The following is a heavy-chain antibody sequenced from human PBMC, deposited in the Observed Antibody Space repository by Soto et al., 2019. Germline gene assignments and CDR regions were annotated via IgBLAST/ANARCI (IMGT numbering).Heavy chain of an antibody. CDR3: AKVLSFIVVVPVGFDY. D-gene: IGHD2-2*01. J-gene: IGHJ4*02. CDR1: GFTFSSYA. V-gene: IGHV3-23*01. CDR2: ISGSGGST. Sequence: GGSLRLSCAASGFTFSSYAMSWVRQAPGKGLEWVSAISGSGGSTYYADSVKGRFTISRDNSKNTLYLQMNSLRAEDTAVYYCAKVLSFIVVVPVGFDYWGQGTLVTVSS.